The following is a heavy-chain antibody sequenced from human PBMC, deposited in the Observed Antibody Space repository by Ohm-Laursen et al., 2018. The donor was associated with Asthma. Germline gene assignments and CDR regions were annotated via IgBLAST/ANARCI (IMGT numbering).Heavy chain of an antibody. J-gene: IGHJ6*02. V-gene: IGHV3-48*01. CDR2: ISISGGTI. CDR1: GFTFSSYS. D-gene: IGHD4-11*01. Sequence: SLGLSCSAFGFTFSSYSMNWVRQAPGKGLEWISYISISGGTIYYADSVKGRFTISRDNAKNSLYLQMNSLRAEDTAVYYCARFGRDYRSHGMDVWGQGTTVTVSS. CDR3: ARFGRDYRSHGMDV.